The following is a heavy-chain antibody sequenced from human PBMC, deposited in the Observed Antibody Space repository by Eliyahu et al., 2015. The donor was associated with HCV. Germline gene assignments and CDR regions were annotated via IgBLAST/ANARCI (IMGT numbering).Heavy chain of an antibody. CDR2: IHYSGST. J-gene: IGHJ5*02. D-gene: IGHD6-19*01. V-gene: IGHV4-59*01. CDR1: GGXITTYY. Sequence: QVQLQESGPGLVKPSETLSLTCTVSGGXITTYYGSWIRQPPGKGLEWIGYIHYSGSTNYNPSLKSRVTISVDTSKNQFSLNLTSVTAADTAVYYCASGGGGIAVAGTGGWFDPWGQGTLVTVSS. CDR3: ASGGGGIAVAGTGGWFDP.